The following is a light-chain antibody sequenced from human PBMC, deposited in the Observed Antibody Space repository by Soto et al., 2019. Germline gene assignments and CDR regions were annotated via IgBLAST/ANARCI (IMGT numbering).Light chain of an antibody. CDR3: AAWDDSLNGPV. CDR1: SSNIGSNA. J-gene: IGLJ2*01. CDR2: SSS. Sequence: QAVVTQPPSASGTPGQRVTISCSGSSSNIGSNAAQWYQQLPGTAPKLLIYSSSQRPSGVPDRFSGSKSGTSASLAISGLQSEDEADYYCAAWDDSLNGPVFGGGTKLTVL. V-gene: IGLV1-44*01.